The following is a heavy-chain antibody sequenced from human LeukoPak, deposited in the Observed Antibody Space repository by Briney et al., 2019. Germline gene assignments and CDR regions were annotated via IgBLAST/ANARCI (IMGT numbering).Heavy chain of an antibody. CDR2: IYHSGST. Sequence: SQTLSLTCAVSGGSISSGGYSWSWIRQPPGKGLEWIGDIYHSGSTYYNPSLKSRVTISVDRSKNQFSLKLSPVTAADTAVYYCARYGRDCSGGSCRFYFDYWGQGTLVTVSS. CDR3: ARYGRDCSGGSCRFYFDY. CDR1: GGSISSGGYS. V-gene: IGHV4-30-2*01. D-gene: IGHD2-15*01. J-gene: IGHJ4*02.